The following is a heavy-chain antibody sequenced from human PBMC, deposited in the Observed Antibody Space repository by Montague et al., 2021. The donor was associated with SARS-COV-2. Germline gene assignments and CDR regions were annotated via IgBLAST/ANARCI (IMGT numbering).Heavy chain of an antibody. D-gene: IGHD1-14*01. CDR3: EKFFRSGTTSAFDR. CDR2: GRESTGS. CDR1: LRSSIRGP. Sequence: SETLSLTCDVSLRSSIRGPRSQIGQAHGWTPVSFGDGRESTGSNYKTTVASRVTISLDTSKAQFSLMLTSVNTADTAVYYCEKFFRSGTTSAFDRWGPGILVVVSS. V-gene: IGHV4-59*03. J-gene: IGHJ5*02.